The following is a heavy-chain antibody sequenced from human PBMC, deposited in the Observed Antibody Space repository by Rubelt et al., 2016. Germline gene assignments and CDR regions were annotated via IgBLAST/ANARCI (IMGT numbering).Heavy chain of an antibody. D-gene: IGHD1-1*01. CDR1: GGAISDSDYY. V-gene: IGHV4-39*01. CDR3: ARARSTGVGGRGFFDS. Sequence: QLQLQESGPGLVKPSETLSLTCTVSGGAISDSDYYWAWIRQPPGRGLEYIVTVLHSGSAYYNPSLNSRVTVSVDTSKNQCSLGLYSVTAADTAVYYCARARSTGVGGRGFFDSWGQGTLVTVSS. CDR2: VLHSGSA. J-gene: IGHJ5*01.